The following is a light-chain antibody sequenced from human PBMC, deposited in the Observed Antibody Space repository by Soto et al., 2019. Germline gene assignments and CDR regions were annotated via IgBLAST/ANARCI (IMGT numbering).Light chain of an antibody. CDR3: ASFVGKDIWV. CDR2: EVT. V-gene: IGLV2-8*01. Sequence: QSVLTQPPSASGSPGQSVTISCTGTSSDVGAYKYVSWYQQYPGKAPKLMIYEVTKRPSGVPDRFSGSNSGNTAPLTVSGFQAEDGADYYCASFVGKDIWVFGGGIKLTVL. J-gene: IGLJ3*02. CDR1: SSDVGAYKY.